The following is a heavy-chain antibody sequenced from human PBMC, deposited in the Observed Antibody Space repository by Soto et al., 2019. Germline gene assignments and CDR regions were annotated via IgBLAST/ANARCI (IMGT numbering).Heavy chain of an antibody. CDR1: GYTFTSNW. CDR3: ARTFGGHLYSFDS. V-gene: IGHV5-51*03. D-gene: IGHD3-16*01. CDR2: IYPGDSET. Sequence: EVQLVQSGAEVKKPGESLKISCKGSGYTFTSNWIGWVRQMPGKGLEWMGIIYPGDSETRYSPSIQGQVTISADKSINTAYLQWSSLKASDTAIYYCARTFGGHLYSFDSWRQGTLVTVSS. J-gene: IGHJ4*02.